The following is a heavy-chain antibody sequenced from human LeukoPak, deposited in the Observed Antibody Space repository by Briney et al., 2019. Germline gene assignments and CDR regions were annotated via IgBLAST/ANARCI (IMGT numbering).Heavy chain of an antibody. D-gene: IGHD3-22*01. V-gene: IGHV4-4*07. Sequence: SETLSLTCTVSGGSISSYYWSWIRQPPGKGLEWIGRIYTSGSTNYTPSLKSRVTMSVDTSKNQFSLKLSSVTAADTAVYYCARDLADYYYDSSGYAALDYWGQGTLVTVSS. J-gene: IGHJ4*02. CDR2: IYTSGST. CDR1: GGSISSYY. CDR3: ARDLADYYYDSSGYAALDY.